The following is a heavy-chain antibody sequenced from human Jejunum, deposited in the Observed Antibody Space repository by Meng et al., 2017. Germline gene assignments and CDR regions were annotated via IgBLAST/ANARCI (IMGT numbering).Heavy chain of an antibody. CDR2: ITTSSSKI. CDR3: ARELQLGY. CDR1: GFTFSIYS. Sequence: VQLVESGGGLVKPGGSLRLSCAASGFTFSIYSMNWVRQAPGKGLEWVSSITTSSSKIYYADSVKGRFTISRDDAKNSLYLQMNSLRAEDTAVYYCARELQLGYWGQGTLVTVSS. V-gene: IGHV3-21*01. D-gene: IGHD5-24*01. J-gene: IGHJ4*02.